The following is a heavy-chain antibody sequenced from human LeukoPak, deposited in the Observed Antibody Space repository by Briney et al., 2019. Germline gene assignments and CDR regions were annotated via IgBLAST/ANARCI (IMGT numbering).Heavy chain of an antibody. Sequence: PGGSLRLSCAASGFTFSSYSMSWVRQSPAKGLEWVANIKQDGSDKYYVDSVRGRFTISRDNAKNSLHLQMNSLRAEDTAVYYCARADDYPDYWGQGTLVTVSS. CDR2: IKQDGSDK. CDR3: ARADDYPDY. CDR1: GFTFSSYS. J-gene: IGHJ4*02. V-gene: IGHV3-7*01.